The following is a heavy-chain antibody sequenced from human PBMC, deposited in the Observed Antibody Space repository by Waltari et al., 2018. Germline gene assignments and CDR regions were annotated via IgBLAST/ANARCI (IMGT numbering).Heavy chain of an antibody. CDR1: AGSIRSYY. J-gene: IGHJ4*02. CDR3: ARFYCSGGSCSPEDY. CDR2: INYSGST. V-gene: IGHV4-59*01. Sequence: QVQLQESGPGLVKPSETLSLTCTVSAGSIRSYYWSWIRQSPGKGLEWSGYINYSGSTNYNPSRKSRVTISVDTSKTQFSLKLTSVTAADTAVYYCARFYCSGGSCSPEDYWGQGTLVAVSS. D-gene: IGHD2-15*01.